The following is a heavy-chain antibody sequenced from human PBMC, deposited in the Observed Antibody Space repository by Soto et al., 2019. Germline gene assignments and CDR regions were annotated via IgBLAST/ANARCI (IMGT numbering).Heavy chain of an antibody. Sequence: ASVKVSCKASAYTFTSYDINWVRQATGQGLEWMGWMNPNSGNTGYAQKFQGRVTMTRNTSISTAYMELSSLRSEDTAVYYCARGLFIGYHYGPGSYHYWGPGLLVTGSS. J-gene: IGHJ4*02. CDR3: ARGLFIGYHYGPGSYHY. CDR1: AYTFTSYD. D-gene: IGHD3-10*01. CDR2: MNPNSGNT. V-gene: IGHV1-8*01.